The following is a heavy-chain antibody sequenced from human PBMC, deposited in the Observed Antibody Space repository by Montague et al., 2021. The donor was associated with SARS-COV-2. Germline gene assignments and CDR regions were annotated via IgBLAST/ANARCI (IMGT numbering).Heavy chain of an antibody. D-gene: IGHD2-15*01. CDR2: IYYSGST. CDR3: ARVAGVVAAAPLNYYGMDV. V-gene: IGHV4-59*13. CDR1: GGSISSYY. Sequence: SETLSLTCTVSGGSISSYYWSWIRQPPGKGLEWIGYIYYSGSTNYNPSLKSRVTISVDTSKNQFSLKLSSVTAADTAVYYCARVAGVVAAAPLNYYGMDVWGQGTTVPVSS. J-gene: IGHJ6*02.